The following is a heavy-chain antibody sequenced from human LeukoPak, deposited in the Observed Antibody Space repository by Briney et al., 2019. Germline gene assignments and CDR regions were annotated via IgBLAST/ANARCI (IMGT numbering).Heavy chain of an antibody. CDR1: GDSVSSNSAA. CDR2: TYYRSKWYN. CDR3: ARDPGGGDYGWGIINYYYYMDV. V-gene: IGHV6-1*01. D-gene: IGHD4-17*01. Sequence: SQTRSLTCAISGDSVSSNSAAWNWIRQSPSRGLEWLGRTYYRSKWYNDYAVSVKSRITINPDTSKNQFSLQLNSVTPEDTAVYDCARDPGGGDYGWGIINYYYYMDVWGKGTTVTVSS. J-gene: IGHJ6*03.